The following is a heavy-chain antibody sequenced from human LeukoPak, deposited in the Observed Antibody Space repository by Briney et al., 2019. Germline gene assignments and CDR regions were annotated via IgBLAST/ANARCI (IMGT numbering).Heavy chain of an antibody. V-gene: IGHV3-30*18. CDR1: GFSFSNYL. CDR3: AKGFAYDYVWGSFPKDY. D-gene: IGHD3-16*01. Sequence: QTGGSLRLTCAVSGFSFSNYLMHWVRQAPGKGLEWVALISYDGSKKYYADSVKGRFTISRDNSKNTLYLQMNSLRAEDTAVYYCAKGFAYDYVWGSFPKDYWGQGTLVTVSS. CDR2: ISYDGSKK. J-gene: IGHJ4*02.